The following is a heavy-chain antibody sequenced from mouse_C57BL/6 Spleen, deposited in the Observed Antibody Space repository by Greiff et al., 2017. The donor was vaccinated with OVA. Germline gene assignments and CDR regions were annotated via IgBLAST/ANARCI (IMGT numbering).Heavy chain of an antibody. Sequence: QVQLQQSGAELVKPGASVKLSCKASGYTFTSYWMQWVKQRPGQGLEWIGEIDPSDSYTNYNQKFKGKATLTVDTSSSTAYMQLSSLTSEDSAVYYCARKEDNYPFDYWGQGTTLTVSS. V-gene: IGHV1-50*01. CDR1: GYTFTSYW. J-gene: IGHJ2*01. CDR3: ARKEDNYPFDY. D-gene: IGHD1-3*01. CDR2: IDPSDSYT.